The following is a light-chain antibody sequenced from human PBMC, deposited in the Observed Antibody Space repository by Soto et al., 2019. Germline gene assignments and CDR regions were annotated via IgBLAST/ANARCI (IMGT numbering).Light chain of an antibody. V-gene: IGKV3-11*01. Sequence: EIVLTQSPGTLSLSPGERATLSCSASQSVSNYVAWYQQRPGQAPRLLIYDASNRATGIPVRFSGSGSGTDFTLTISSLEPEDFAVYYCQQRSHGRTVGGGTKVDSK. CDR2: DAS. J-gene: IGKJ4*01. CDR1: QSVSNY. CDR3: QQRSHGRT.